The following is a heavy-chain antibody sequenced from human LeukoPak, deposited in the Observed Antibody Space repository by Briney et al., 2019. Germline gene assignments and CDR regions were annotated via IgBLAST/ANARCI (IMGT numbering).Heavy chain of an antibody. CDR2: IRSKAYGGTT. CDR3: TTDWGVVVTAPNYDLTGGDY. Sequence: GGSLRLSCTASGFTFGDYAMSWFRQAPGKGLEWVGFIRSKAYGGTTEYAASAKGRFTISRDDSKSIAYLQMNNLKTEDTAVYYCTTDWGVVVTAPNYDLTGGDYWGQGTLVTVSS. D-gene: IGHD2-21*02. J-gene: IGHJ4*02. CDR1: GFTFGDYA. V-gene: IGHV3-49*03.